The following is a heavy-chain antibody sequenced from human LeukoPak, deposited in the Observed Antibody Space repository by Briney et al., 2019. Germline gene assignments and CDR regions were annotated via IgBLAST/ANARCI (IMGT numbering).Heavy chain of an antibody. D-gene: IGHD2-15*01. CDR2: ISSSGSTI. Sequence: GGSLRLSCAASGFTFSSYEMNWVRQAPGKGLEWVSYISSSGSTIYYADSVKGRFTISRDNAKNSLYLQMNRLRAEDTAVYYCARERSGPFDYWGQGTLVTVSS. J-gene: IGHJ4*02. CDR1: GFTFSSYE. CDR3: ARERSGPFDY. V-gene: IGHV3-48*03.